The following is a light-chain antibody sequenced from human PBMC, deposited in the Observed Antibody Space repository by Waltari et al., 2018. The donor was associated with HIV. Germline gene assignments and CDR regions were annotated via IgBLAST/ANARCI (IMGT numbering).Light chain of an antibody. CDR1: SNDVGSHNL. CDR2: EGS. Sequence: QSALTQPASVSGSRGQSITISCTGISNDVGSHNLVSWYQKHPGKAPKVMIFEGSKRPSGVSNRFSGSKSGNTASLTISGLQAEDEADYYCCSYAGSSSLVVFGGGTKLTVL. V-gene: IGLV2-23*01. J-gene: IGLJ2*01. CDR3: CSYAGSSSLVV.